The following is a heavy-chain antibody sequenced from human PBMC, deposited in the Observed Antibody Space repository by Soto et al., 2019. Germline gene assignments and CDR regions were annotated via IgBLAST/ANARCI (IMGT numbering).Heavy chain of an antibody. Sequence: GASVKVSCKASGYTFTSHYMHWVRQAPGQGLEWLGIINPSGGSTTYAQKFQGRLAMTRDTSTGTVYMYLSGLRSEDTAVYDCARRAGDSYYYALDVWGQGTTVTVSS. J-gene: IGHJ6*02. CDR2: INPSGGST. CDR3: ARRAGDSYYYALDV. V-gene: IGHV1-46*01. CDR1: GYTFTSHY. D-gene: IGHD6-13*01.